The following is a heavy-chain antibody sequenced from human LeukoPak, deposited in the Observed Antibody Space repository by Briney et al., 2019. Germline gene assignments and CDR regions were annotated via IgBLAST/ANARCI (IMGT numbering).Heavy chain of an antibody. CDR1: GITVSSNY. Sequence: PGGSLRLSCAASGITVSSNYMTWVRQAPGKGLEWVAVVYSGGSTHYADSVKGRFTISRDNSKKTLSLQMNSLRAEDTAVYYCARGPLDTVTTGIDYWGQGTLVTVSS. CDR3: ARGPLDTVTTGIDY. J-gene: IGHJ4*02. CDR2: VYSGGST. D-gene: IGHD4-11*01. V-gene: IGHV3-66*01.